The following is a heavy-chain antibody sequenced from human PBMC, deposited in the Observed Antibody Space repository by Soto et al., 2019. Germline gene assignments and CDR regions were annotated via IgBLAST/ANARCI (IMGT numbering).Heavy chain of an antibody. Sequence: QVQLVQSGAEVKKPGASVKVSCKVSGDTLTELSIHWVRQAPGKGLEYMGGFDPEDGEAMYAQNFQGRVTMTEDTSTDTSYMELSSLTSEDTAVYYCAIAYSATYYGDLDPWGQGTLVTVSA. CDR3: AIAYSATYYGDLDP. D-gene: IGHD1-26*01. CDR1: GDTLTELS. J-gene: IGHJ5*02. CDR2: FDPEDGEA. V-gene: IGHV1-24*01.